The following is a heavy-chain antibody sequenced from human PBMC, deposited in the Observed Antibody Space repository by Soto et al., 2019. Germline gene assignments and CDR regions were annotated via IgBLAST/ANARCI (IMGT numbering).Heavy chain of an antibody. V-gene: IGHV1-8*01. Sequence: QVQLVQSGAEVKKPGASVKVSCKASGYTFTSYDINWVRQATGQGLEWMGWMNPNNANTGYAQKSQGRVTLTRNTSICTADMEPSSLRSDHMVVYYSTREGVRGMDVWGQGTTVSVSS. D-gene: IGHD3-16*01. CDR3: TREGVRGMDV. CDR2: MNPNNANT. J-gene: IGHJ6*02. CDR1: GYTFTSYD.